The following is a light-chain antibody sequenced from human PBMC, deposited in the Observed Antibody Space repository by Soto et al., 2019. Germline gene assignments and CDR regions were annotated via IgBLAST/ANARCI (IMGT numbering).Light chain of an antibody. Sequence: QAVVPQEPSLTVSPGGTVTLTCASSTGPVSNTFYPSWFQQRPGQAPRALIHRTSNRQSWTPARFSGSLLGGRAALTLSGVQPEDEADYYCLLYNGGAWVFGGGTKVTVL. V-gene: IGLV7-43*01. CDR2: RTS. CDR3: LLYNGGAWV. J-gene: IGLJ3*02. CDR1: TGPVSNTFY.